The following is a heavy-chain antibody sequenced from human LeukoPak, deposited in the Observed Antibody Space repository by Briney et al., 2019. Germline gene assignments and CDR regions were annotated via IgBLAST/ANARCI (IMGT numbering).Heavy chain of an antibody. Sequence: HPGGSLRLSCAASGFTFSSYAMSWVRQAPGKGLEWVSAISGSGGSTYYADSVKGRFTISRDNSKNTLYLQMNSLRAEDTAVYYCAKNKLAYCGGDCYPSFDYWGQGTLVTVSS. CDR1: GFTFSSYA. CDR3: AKNKLAYCGGDCYPSFDY. V-gene: IGHV3-23*01. D-gene: IGHD2-21*02. CDR2: ISGSGGST. J-gene: IGHJ4*02.